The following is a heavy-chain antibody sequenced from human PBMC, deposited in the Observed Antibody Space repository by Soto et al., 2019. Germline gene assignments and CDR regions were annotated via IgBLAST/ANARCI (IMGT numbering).Heavy chain of an antibody. Sequence: ASVKVCCKASGFTFTNSAVQWVRQARGQRLEWIGWIVVSSTNTNYAQKFQERVTITRDMSTSTAYMELSSLRSEDTAVYYCAADLNWYSSGWLFDYWGQGTLVTVS. CDR1: GFTFTNSA. D-gene: IGHD6-19*01. CDR2: IVVSSTNT. CDR3: AADLNWYSSGWLFDY. J-gene: IGHJ4*02. V-gene: IGHV1-58*01.